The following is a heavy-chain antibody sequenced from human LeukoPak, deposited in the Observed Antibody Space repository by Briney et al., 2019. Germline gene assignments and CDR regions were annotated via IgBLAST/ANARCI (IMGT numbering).Heavy chain of an antibody. CDR2: IYPDDSNT. CDR3: ARHPVDTAPFDY. Sequence: GESLKISCKGSGYYFSSYWIAWVRQMPGKGLECMGIIYPDDSNTRYSPSFQGQVTISADKSISTAYLQWSSLKASDTAVYYCARHPVDTAPFDYWGQGTLVTVSS. V-gene: IGHV5-51*01. D-gene: IGHD5-18*01. J-gene: IGHJ4*02. CDR1: GYYFSSYW.